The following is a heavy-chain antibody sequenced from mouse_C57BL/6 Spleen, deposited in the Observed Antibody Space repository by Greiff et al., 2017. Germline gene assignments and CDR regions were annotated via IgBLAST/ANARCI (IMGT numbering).Heavy chain of an antibody. D-gene: IGHD2-1*01. CDR2: IDPNSGGT. J-gene: IGHJ2*01. Sequence: QVQLQQSGAELVKPGASVKLSCKASGYTFTSYWMHWVKQRPGRGLEWIGRIDPNSGGTKYNEKFKSKATLTVDKPSSTAYLQLSSLTSDESAVDYCARRDGNYGGFDYWGQGTTLTVSS. V-gene: IGHV1-72*01. CDR3: ARRDGNYGGFDY. CDR1: GYTFTSYW.